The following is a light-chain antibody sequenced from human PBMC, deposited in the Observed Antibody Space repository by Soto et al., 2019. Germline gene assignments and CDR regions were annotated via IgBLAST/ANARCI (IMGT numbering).Light chain of an antibody. J-gene: IGLJ1*01. CDR2: EVT. Sequence: QSALTQSPSASGSPGQSVTISCIGTSSDVGGYNYVSWYQHHPGKAPKLIIYEVTKRPSGVPDRFSGSRSGTTASLTVSGLQAEDEADYYCGSYAGSSNVFGTGTKLTVL. CDR3: GSYAGSSNV. V-gene: IGLV2-8*01. CDR1: SSDVGGYNY.